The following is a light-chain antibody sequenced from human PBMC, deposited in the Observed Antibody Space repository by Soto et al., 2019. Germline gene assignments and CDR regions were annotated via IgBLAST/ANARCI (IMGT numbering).Light chain of an antibody. Sequence: IVMKKSPATLSVSLGERATLSCMAGQTIYSNVAWYQQRPGQAPRLLIYRASTRATGVPARFSGSGSGTEFTLTISSLQSEDFAIYYCPPRSNWPRSFGQGTRLEIK. J-gene: IGKJ5*01. V-gene: IGKV3-15*01. CDR3: PPRSNWPRS. CDR1: QTIYSN. CDR2: RAS.